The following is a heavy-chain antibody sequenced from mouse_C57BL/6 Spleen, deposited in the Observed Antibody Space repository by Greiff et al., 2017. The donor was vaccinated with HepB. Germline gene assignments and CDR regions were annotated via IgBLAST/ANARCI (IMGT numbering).Heavy chain of an antibody. CDR2: IYPRSGNT. CDR1: GYTFTSYG. CDR3: ARIITTVVDPYYFDY. V-gene: IGHV1-81*01. D-gene: IGHD1-1*01. Sequence: QVQLQQSGAELARPGASVKLSCKASGYTFTSYGISWVKQRTGQGLEWIGEIYPRSGNTYYNEKFKGKATLTADHSSSTAYMELRSLTSEDSAVYFCARIITTVVDPYYFDYWGQGTTLTVSS. J-gene: IGHJ2*01.